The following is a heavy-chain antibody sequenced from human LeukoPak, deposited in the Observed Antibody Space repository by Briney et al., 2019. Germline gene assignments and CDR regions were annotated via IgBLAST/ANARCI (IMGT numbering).Heavy chain of an antibody. D-gene: IGHD5-12*01. CDR1: GYTFTSYG. J-gene: IGHJ5*02. CDR2: ISAYNGNT. V-gene: IGHV1-18*01. CDR3: ARAGYSGYDGWLGWFDP. Sequence: GASVKVSCKASGYTFTSYGISWVRQAPGQGLEWMGWISAYNGNTNYAQKLQGRVTMTTDTSTSTAYMELSSLRSEDTAVYYCARAGYSGYDGWLGWFDPWGQGTLVTVSS.